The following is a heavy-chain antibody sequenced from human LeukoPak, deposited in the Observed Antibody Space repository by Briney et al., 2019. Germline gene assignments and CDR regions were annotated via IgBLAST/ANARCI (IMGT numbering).Heavy chain of an antibody. CDR1: GFTFSSYG. Sequence: GGSLRLSCAASGFTFSSYGMHWVRQAPGKGLEWVAFIRYDGSNKYYADSVKGRFTISRDNSKNTLYLQMNSLRAEDTAVYYCAKGHNYYGSGSYFDYWGQGTLVTVSS. CDR2: IRYDGSNK. D-gene: IGHD3-10*01. V-gene: IGHV3-30*02. J-gene: IGHJ4*02. CDR3: AKGHNYYGSGSYFDY.